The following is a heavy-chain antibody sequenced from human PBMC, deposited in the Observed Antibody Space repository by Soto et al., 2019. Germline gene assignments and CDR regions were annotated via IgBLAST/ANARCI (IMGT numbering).Heavy chain of an antibody. CDR2: IIPIFGTA. CDR3: AKGRSYCGGDCYLYYYGMDV. J-gene: IGHJ6*02. CDR1: GGTFSSYA. V-gene: IGHV1-69*01. D-gene: IGHD2-21*02. Sequence: QVQLVQSGAEVKKPGSSVKVSCKASGGTFSSYAISWVRQAPGQGLEWMGGIIPIFGTANYAQKFQGRGTITAEESTSTAYMELSSLRSEDTAVYYCAKGRSYCGGDCYLYYYGMDVWGQGTTVTVSS.